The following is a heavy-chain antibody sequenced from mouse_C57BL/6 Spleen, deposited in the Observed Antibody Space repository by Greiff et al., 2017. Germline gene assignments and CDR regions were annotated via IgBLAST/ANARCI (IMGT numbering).Heavy chain of an antibody. J-gene: IGHJ2*01. CDR2: IRNKANGYTT. CDR3: ASLLTGTWTFDY. D-gene: IGHD4-1*01. CDR1: GFTFTDYY. Sequence: EVQVVESGGGLVQPGGSLSLSCAASGFTFTDYYMSWVRQPPGKALEWLGFIRNKANGYTTEYSASVKGRFTISRDNSQSILYLQMNALRAEDSATYYCASLLTGTWTFDYWGQGTTLTVSS. V-gene: IGHV7-3*01.